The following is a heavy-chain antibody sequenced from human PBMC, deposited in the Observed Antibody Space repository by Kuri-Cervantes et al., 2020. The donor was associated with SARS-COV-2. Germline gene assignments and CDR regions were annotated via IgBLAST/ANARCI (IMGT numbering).Heavy chain of an antibody. CDR1: GFTFSNYG. CDR2: VSYDGSYR. J-gene: IGHJ6*02. D-gene: IGHD3-3*01. CDR3: AKSRSEGGGFFDYGVDV. V-gene: IGHV3-30*18. Sequence: GGSLRLCCAASGFTFSNYGMHCVRQAPGKGLEWVALVSYDGSYRYYAGSVRGRFTISRDNSNKTVYLQMNSLRTEDTAVYYCAKSRSEGGGFFDYGVDVWGQGTTVTVSS.